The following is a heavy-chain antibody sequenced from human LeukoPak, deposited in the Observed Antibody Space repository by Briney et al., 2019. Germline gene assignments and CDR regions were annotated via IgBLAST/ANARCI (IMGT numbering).Heavy chain of an antibody. Sequence: SETLSLTCTVSGGSITSYYWSWIRQPPGKGLEWIGYIYYSGSTDYNPSLEGRVTISVATSKTQFSLKLTSVTAADTAVYYCANGGVADTSNHDWGQGTLVTVSS. J-gene: IGHJ4*02. CDR2: IYYSGST. CDR1: GGSITSYY. V-gene: IGHV4-59*08. D-gene: IGHD2-15*01. CDR3: ANGGVADTSNHD.